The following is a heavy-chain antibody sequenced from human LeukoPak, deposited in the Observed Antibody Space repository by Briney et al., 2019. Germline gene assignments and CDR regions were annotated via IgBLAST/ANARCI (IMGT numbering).Heavy chain of an antibody. D-gene: IGHD5-12*01. CDR3: ARDRGYGDHPSWLDP. J-gene: IGHJ5*02. CDR1: GFTLRSYT. Sequence: GGSLRLSCAASGFTLRSYTMNWVRQAPGKGLEWVSSIGISSNKIYYADSVKGRFIISRDNAKNSVYLQMNSLRAEDTAVYYCARDRGYGDHPSWLDPWGQGTQVTVSS. CDR2: IGISSNKI. V-gene: IGHV3-21*01.